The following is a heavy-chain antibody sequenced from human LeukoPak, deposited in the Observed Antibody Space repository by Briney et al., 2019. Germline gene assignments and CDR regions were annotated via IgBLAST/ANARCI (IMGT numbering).Heavy chain of an antibody. V-gene: IGHV1-69*05. Sequence: SVKASCKASGGTFSSYTISWVRQAPGQGLEWIGGIIPIFGTANYAQKFQGRVTITTDESTSTAYMELSSLRSEDTAVYYCASNLYDSSGYYGVDYYYYYYMDVWGKGTTVTVSS. CDR1: GGTFSSYT. J-gene: IGHJ6*03. CDR2: IIPIFGTA. CDR3: ASNLYDSSGYYGVDYYYYYYMDV. D-gene: IGHD3-22*01.